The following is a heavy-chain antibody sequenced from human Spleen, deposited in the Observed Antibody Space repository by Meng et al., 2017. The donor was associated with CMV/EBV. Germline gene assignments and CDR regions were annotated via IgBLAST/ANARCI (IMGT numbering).Heavy chain of an antibody. V-gene: IGHV3-53*01. Sequence: GESLKISCAASGFTFSSYWMHWVRQAPGKGLEWVSVIYSGGSTYYADSVKGRFTISRDNSKNTLYLQMNSLRAEDTAVYYCARDRRGYYDSSGSYGMDVWGQGTTVTVSS. CDR1: GFTFSSYW. CDR3: ARDRRGYYDSSGSYGMDV. J-gene: IGHJ6*02. D-gene: IGHD3-22*01. CDR2: IYSGGST.